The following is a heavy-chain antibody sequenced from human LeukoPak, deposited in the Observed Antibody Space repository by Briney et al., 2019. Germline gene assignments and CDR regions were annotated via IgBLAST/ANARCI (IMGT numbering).Heavy chain of an antibody. D-gene: IGHD5-18*01. Sequence: ASVKVSCKASGYTFTSYYMHWVRQAPGQGLEWMGIINPSGGSTSYAQKFQGRVTMTRDTSTSTVYMGLSSLRSEDTAVYYCAIDWGYSYVGPDGTPWGQGTMVTGSS. J-gene: IGHJ3*01. CDR3: AIDWGYSYVGPDGTP. CDR1: GYTFTSYY. CDR2: INPSGGST. V-gene: IGHV1-46*01.